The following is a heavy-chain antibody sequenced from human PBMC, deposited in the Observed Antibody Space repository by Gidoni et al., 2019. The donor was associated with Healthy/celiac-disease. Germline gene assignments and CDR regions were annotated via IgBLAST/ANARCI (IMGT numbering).Heavy chain of an antibody. Sequence: EVQLLESGGGLVQPGGSLSLSCAASGFTFSSYAMSWVRQAPGKGLSWVSAISGSGCSTYYADSVKGRFTISRDNSKNTLYLQMNSLRAEDTAVYYCAKDESAAVVVPAAIGAFDIWGQGTMVTVSS. CDR1: GFTFSSYA. V-gene: IGHV3-23*01. CDR3: AKDESAAVVVPAAIGAFDI. CDR2: ISGSGCST. D-gene: IGHD2-2*01. J-gene: IGHJ3*02.